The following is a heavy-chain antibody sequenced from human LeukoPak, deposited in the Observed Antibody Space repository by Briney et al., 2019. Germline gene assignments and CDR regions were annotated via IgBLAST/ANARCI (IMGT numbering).Heavy chain of an antibody. CDR1: EFTFSKNW. D-gene: IGHD6-13*01. V-gene: IGHV3-74*01. CDR2: IQGDGSNT. CDR3: ARGTSAGGPISPFDF. J-gene: IGHJ4*02. Sequence: PGGSLRLSCVASEFTFSKNWMHWVRQAPGKGLVWVSRIQGDGSNTNYADSVKGRFSISRDNAKNTVYLQMNSLRAEDTGIYYCARGTSAGGPISPFDFWGQGTVVTVSS.